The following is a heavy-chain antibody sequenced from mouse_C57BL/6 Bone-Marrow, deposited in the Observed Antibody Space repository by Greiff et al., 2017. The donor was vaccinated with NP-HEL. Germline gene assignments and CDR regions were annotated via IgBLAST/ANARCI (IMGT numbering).Heavy chain of an antibody. Sequence: QVQLKQPGAELVMPGASVKLSCKASGYTFTSYWMHWVKQRPGQGLEWIGEIDPSDSYTNYNQKFKGKSTLTVDKSSSTAYMQLSSLTSEDSAVYYCAFLFAYWGQGTLVTVSA. CDR1: GYTFTSYW. V-gene: IGHV1-69*01. J-gene: IGHJ3*01. CDR3: AFLFAY. CDR2: IDPSDSYT.